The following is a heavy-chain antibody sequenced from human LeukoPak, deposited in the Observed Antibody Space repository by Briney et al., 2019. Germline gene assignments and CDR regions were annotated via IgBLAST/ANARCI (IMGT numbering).Heavy chain of an antibody. D-gene: IGHD3-22*01. CDR1: GYTFTSYG. CDR2: ISAYNGNT. Sequence: ASVKVSCKASGYTFTSYGISWVRQAPGQGLEWMGWISAYNGNTNYAQKLQGRVTMTTDTSTSTAYMELRSLRSDDTAVYYCARAGLPTYYYDSSGSSFDYWGQGTLVTVSS. V-gene: IGHV1-18*01. CDR3: ARAGLPTYYYDSSGSSFDY. J-gene: IGHJ4*02.